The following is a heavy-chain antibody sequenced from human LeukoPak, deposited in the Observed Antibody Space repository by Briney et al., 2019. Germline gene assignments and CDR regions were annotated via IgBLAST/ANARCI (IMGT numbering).Heavy chain of an antibody. Sequence: RAGGSLRLSCAASGFTVSSNYMSWVRQAPGKGLEWVSVIYSGGSTYYADSVKGRFTISRDNSKNTLYLQMNSLRAEDTAVYYCARDGGYCTNGVCYSGMDVWGQGTTVTVSS. CDR2: IYSGGST. D-gene: IGHD2-8*01. CDR1: GFTVSSNY. CDR3: ARDGGYCTNGVCYSGMDV. V-gene: IGHV3-53*01. J-gene: IGHJ6*02.